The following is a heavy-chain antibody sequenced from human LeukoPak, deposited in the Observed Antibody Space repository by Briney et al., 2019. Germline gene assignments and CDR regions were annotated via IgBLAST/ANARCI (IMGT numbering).Heavy chain of an antibody. V-gene: IGHV4-34*01. CDR1: GGSFSGYY. Sequence: SETLSLTCAVYGGSFSGYYWSWIRQPPGKGLEWIGEINHSGSTNYNPSLKSRVTISVDTSKNQFSLKLSSVTAADTAVYYCARCLWSGKSPLKRYYGMDVWGQGTTVTVSS. CDR2: INHSGST. D-gene: IGHD3-3*01. CDR3: ARCLWSGKSPLKRYYGMDV. J-gene: IGHJ6*02.